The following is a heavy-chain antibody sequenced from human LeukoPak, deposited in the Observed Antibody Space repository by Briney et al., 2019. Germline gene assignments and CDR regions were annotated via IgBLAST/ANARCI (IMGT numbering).Heavy chain of an antibody. V-gene: IGHV1-24*01. J-gene: IGHJ4*02. CDR2: FDPEDGET. CDR3: ATDLRSQGPFDH. Sequence: ASVKVSCKVSGYTLTELSMHWVRQAPGKGLEWMGGFDPEDGETIYAQKFQGRVTMTEDTSTDTAYMELSSLRSEDTAVYYCATDLRSQGPFDHWGQGTLVTVSS. CDR1: GYTLTELS.